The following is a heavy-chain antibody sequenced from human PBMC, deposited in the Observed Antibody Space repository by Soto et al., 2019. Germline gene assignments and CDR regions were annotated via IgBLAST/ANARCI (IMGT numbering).Heavy chain of an antibody. J-gene: IGHJ1*01. CDR3: ARHMSTVVVAATPLGYFQH. V-gene: IGHV5-51*01. CDR2: IYPGDSDT. D-gene: IGHD2-15*01. Sequence: PGESLKISCKGSGYSFTSYWIGWVRQMPGKGLEWMGIIYPGDSDTRYSPSFQGQVTISADKSISTAYLQWSSLKASDTAMYYCARHMSTVVVAATPLGYFQHWGQGTLVTVSS. CDR1: GYSFTSYW.